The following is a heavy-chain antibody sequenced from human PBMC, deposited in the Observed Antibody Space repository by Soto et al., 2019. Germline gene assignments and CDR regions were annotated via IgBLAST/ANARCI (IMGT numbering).Heavy chain of an antibody. CDR2: ISSSSSTI. J-gene: IGHJ6*02. D-gene: IGHD3-3*01. Sequence: PGGSLRLSCAASGFTFSSYSINWVRQAPGKGLEWVSYISSSSSTIYYADSVKGRFTISRDNAKNSLYLQMNSLRDEDTAVYYCARDLRGYDFWSGYPGAGYYYYGMDVWGQGTTVTVSS. V-gene: IGHV3-48*02. CDR1: GFTFSSYS. CDR3: ARDLRGYDFWSGYPGAGYYYYGMDV.